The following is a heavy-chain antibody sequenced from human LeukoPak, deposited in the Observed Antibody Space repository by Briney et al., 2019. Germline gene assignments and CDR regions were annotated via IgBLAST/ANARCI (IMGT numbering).Heavy chain of an antibody. V-gene: IGHV3-30*02. Sequence: QTGGSLRLSCAASGFTFSSCGMHWVRQAPGKGLEWVAFIRYDGSNKYYADSVKGRFTISRDNSKNTLYLQMNSLRAEDTAVYYCAKDRGDGTYWGQGTLVTVSS. D-gene: IGHD2-21*02. J-gene: IGHJ4*02. CDR3: AKDRGDGTY. CDR1: GFTFSSCG. CDR2: IRYDGSNK.